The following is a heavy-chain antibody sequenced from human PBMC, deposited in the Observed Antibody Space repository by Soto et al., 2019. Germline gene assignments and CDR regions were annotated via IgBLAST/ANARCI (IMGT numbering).Heavy chain of an antibody. CDR1: GFTFSSYE. Sequence: GGSLRLSCAASGFTFSSYEMNWVRQAPGKGLEWVSYISSSGSTIYYADSVKGRFTISRDNAKNSLYLQMNSLRAEDTAVYYCARESLGYCGGDCQISYWGQGTLVTVSS. D-gene: IGHD2-21*02. J-gene: IGHJ4*02. CDR2: ISSSGSTI. CDR3: ARESLGYCGGDCQISY. V-gene: IGHV3-48*03.